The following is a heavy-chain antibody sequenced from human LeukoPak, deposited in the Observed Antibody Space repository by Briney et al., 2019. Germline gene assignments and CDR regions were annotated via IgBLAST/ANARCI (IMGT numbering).Heavy chain of an antibody. V-gene: IGHV1-2*06. CDR1: GHTFTGYY. Sequence: ASVKVSCKASGHTFTGYYMQWVRQAPGQGFEWMRLINPNSGGTNYAQKFQGRVTMTRDTSISTAYMELSRLRSDDTAVYYCARGRGSLIDYWGQGTLVTVSS. D-gene: IGHD1-26*01. J-gene: IGHJ4*02. CDR2: INPNSGGT. CDR3: ARGRGSLIDY.